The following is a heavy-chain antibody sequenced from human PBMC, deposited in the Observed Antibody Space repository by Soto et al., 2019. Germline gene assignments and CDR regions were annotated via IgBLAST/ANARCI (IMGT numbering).Heavy chain of an antibody. Sequence: QVRLQQWGAGLLKPSETLPLTCAVYGGSFSDYYWSWIRQPPGKGLEWIGEINHSGSTNYNPSLKSRVTISVDTSKNHFSLKLNSVTAADTAVYYCAREVPSRYFDLWGRGTPVTGSS. D-gene: IGHD3-10*01. CDR3: AREVPSRYFDL. CDR2: INHSGST. J-gene: IGHJ2*01. CDR1: GGSFSDYY. V-gene: IGHV4-34*01.